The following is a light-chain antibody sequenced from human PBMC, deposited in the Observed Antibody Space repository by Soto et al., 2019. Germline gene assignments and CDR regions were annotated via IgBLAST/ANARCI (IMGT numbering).Light chain of an antibody. CDR1: ISDVCGYNY. CDR2: EVN. J-gene: IGLJ1*01. CDR3: SSYAGSSNV. V-gene: IGLV2-8*01. Sequence: SQLASASGSPGQSFAIACTGTISDVCGYNYVSWYQQHPGKAPKLMIYEVNKRPSGVPDRFSGSKYGNTASLTVSGLQAEDEADYYCSSYAGSSNVFGTGTKVTV.